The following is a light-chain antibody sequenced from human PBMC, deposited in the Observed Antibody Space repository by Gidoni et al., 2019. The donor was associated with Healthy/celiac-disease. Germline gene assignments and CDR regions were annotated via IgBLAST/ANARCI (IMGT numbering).Light chain of an antibody. CDR1: SSDVGGYNY. CDR3: SSYTSSSTPYV. J-gene: IGLJ1*01. Sequence: QSALTQPAPVSGSPGQSITISCTGTSSDVGGYNYVSWYQQHPSKAPKLMIYDVSNRPSGVSNRFSGSKSGNTASLTISGLQAEDEADYYCSSYTSSSTPYVFGTGTKVTVL. V-gene: IGLV2-14*03. CDR2: DVS.